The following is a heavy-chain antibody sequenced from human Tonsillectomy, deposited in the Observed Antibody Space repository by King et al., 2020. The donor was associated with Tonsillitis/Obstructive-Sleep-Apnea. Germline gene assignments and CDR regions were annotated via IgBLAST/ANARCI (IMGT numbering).Heavy chain of an antibody. CDR2: ISGSGGST. CDR3: AKDSDSTGYYTSNYYYMDV. CDR1: GFTFSSYA. D-gene: IGHD3-22*01. Sequence: VQLVESGGGLVQPGGSLRLSCAASGFTFSSYAMTWVRQAPGKGLEWVSVISGSGGSTYYADSVKGRFTISRDNSKSTMYLQMNSRRSEDTAVYYCAKDSDSTGYYTSNYYYMDVWGKGTTVTVSS. J-gene: IGHJ6*03. V-gene: IGHV3-23*04.